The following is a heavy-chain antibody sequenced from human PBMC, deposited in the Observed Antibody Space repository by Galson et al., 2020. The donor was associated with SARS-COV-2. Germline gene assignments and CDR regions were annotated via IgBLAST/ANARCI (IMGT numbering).Heavy chain of an antibody. CDR2: INPKSGGT. Sequence: ASVKVYCKASGYTFTDYYIHWVRQAPGQGLEWMGWINPKSGGTNYAQKFEGRVTMSRDTSITTAYMELSRLRADDTAVYYCARLRYYDVLTGYIVDVWGQGTMVTVSS. CDR1: GYTFTDYY. J-gene: IGHJ6*02. V-gene: IGHV1-2*02. D-gene: IGHD3-9*01. CDR3: ARLRYYDVLTGYIVDV.